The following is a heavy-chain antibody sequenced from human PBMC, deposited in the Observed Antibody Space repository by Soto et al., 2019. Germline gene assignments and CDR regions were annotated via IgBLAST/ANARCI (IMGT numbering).Heavy chain of an antibody. CDR2: ISYSGST. CDR1: GGSISSGGYY. CDR3: ARSAVAGYFDF. Sequence: SETLSLTCTVPGGSISSGGYYWTWIRQHPGKGLEWIGYISYSGSTYYNPSLKSRLTISIDTSKSQFSLMLSSLTAADTAVYFCARSAVAGYFDFWGQGTLVTVSS. V-gene: IGHV4-31*03. D-gene: IGHD6-19*01. J-gene: IGHJ4*02.